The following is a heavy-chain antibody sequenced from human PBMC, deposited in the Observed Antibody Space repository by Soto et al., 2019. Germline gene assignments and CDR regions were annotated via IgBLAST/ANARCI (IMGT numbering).Heavy chain of an antibody. D-gene: IGHD6-13*01. CDR3: ARGRGRRSSSWTDAFDI. CDR2: ISYDGSNK. V-gene: IGHV3-30-3*01. CDR1: GFTFISYA. Sequence: WVSLRLSCAASGFTFISYAIHFFRQSPFKWLEWVAVISYDGSNKYYADSVKGRFTISRDNSKNTLYLQMNSPRAEDTAVYYCARGRGRRSSSWTDAFDIWGQGTMVTVSS. J-gene: IGHJ3*02.